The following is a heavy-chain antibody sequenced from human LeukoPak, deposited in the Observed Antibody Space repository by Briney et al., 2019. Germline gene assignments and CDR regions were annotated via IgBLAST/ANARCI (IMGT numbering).Heavy chain of an antibody. CDR1: GYTFTGYY. Sequence: ASVKVSCKASGYTFTGYYMHWVRQAPGQGLEWMGWINPNSGGTNYAQKFQGRVTMTRDTSISTAYMELSRLRSDDTAVYYCARDIVGATISFDYWGQGTLVTVSS. D-gene: IGHD1-26*01. CDR2: INPNSGGT. CDR3: ARDIVGATISFDY. V-gene: IGHV1-2*02. J-gene: IGHJ4*02.